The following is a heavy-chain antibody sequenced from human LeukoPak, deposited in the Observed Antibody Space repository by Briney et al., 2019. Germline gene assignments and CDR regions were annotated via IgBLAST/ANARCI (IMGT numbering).Heavy chain of an antibody. CDR2: IYYSGST. D-gene: IGHD3-3*01. CDR1: GGSISSSNW. CDR3: AIRVLRFLESEMDV. Sequence: SGTLSLTCAVSGGSISSSNWWSWVRQPPGKGLEWIGSIYYSGSTYYNPSLKSRVTISVDTSKNQFSLKLSSVTAADTAVYYCAIRVLRFLESEMDVWGKGTTVTVSS. V-gene: IGHV4-4*02. J-gene: IGHJ6*04.